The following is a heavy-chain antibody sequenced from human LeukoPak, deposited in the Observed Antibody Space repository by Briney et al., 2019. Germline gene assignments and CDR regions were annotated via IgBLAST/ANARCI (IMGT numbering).Heavy chain of an antibody. CDR2: ITSDSTT. CDR3: GRDPNGDYVGAFEF. CDR1: GFILSAYA. D-gene: IGHD2-21*02. V-gene: IGHV3-23*05. J-gene: IGHJ3*01. Sequence: GGSLRLSCTASGFILSAYAMTWVRQAPGKGLEWVSSITSDSTTSYGDSVKGRFTISRDNSKNTVYLQMDSQRAEDTAIFYCGRDPNGDYVGAFEFWSRGTMVTVSS.